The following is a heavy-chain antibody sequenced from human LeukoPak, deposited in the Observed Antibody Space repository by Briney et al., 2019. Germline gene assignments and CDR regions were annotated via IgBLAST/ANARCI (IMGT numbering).Heavy chain of an antibody. Sequence: GGSLRLSYAASGFTFSSYWMHWVRQAPGKGLVWVSRINSDGSTTSHADSVKGRFTISRDNAKNTLYLQMNSLRAEDTAVYYCAKVIGVAGGDFDYWGQGTLVTVSS. J-gene: IGHJ4*02. CDR3: AKVIGVAGGDFDY. V-gene: IGHV3-74*01. CDR1: GFTFSSYW. D-gene: IGHD6-19*01. CDR2: INSDGSTT.